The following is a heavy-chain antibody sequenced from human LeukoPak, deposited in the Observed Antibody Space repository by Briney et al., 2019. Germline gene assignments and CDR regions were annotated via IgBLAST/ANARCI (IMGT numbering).Heavy chain of an antibody. Sequence: GGSLRLSCAASGFTVSSSYMNWVRQAPGKGLEWVSLIYSGGGTYYADSVKGRFTISRDNSKNTLYLQMNSLRAEDTAVYYCARKYCSGGSCYYYYYGMDVWGQGTTVTVSS. CDR2: IYSGGGT. D-gene: IGHD2-15*01. J-gene: IGHJ6*02. CDR3: ARKYCSGGSCYYYYYGMDV. V-gene: IGHV3-66*01. CDR1: GFTVSSSY.